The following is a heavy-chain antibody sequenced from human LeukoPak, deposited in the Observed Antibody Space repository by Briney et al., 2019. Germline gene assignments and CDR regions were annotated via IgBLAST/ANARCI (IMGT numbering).Heavy chain of an antibody. CDR2: IKGDGSST. J-gene: IGHJ6*02. Sequence: PGGSLRLSCAASGFTFSNYWMHWVRQTPGEGLVCVSLIKGDGSSTTYADSVKGRFTILRDNAKNTVYLQMNSLRAEDTAVYYCARGNYLAMDVWGQGTTVTVSS. V-gene: IGHV3-74*01. CDR3: ARGNYLAMDV. CDR1: GFTFSNYW.